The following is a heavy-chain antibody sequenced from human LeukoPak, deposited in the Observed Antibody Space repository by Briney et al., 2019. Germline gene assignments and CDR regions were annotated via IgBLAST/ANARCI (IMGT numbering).Heavy chain of an antibody. D-gene: IGHD5-12*01. CDR3: AREYSASEH. CDR2: IDPYTGNT. CDR1: GYNFVGYY. J-gene: IGHJ1*01. Sequence: ASVKVSCKASGYNFVGYYLHWVRQAPGQGLEWMAWIDPYTGNTHYAQKFQGRITVTRDTSLSTTYMELNWLTSDDTALYYCAREYSASEHWGQGTLVAVSS. V-gene: IGHV1-2*02.